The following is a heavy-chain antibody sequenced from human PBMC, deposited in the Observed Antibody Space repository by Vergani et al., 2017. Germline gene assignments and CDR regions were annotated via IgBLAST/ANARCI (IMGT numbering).Heavy chain of an antibody. D-gene: IGHD5-18*01. J-gene: IGHJ3*02. CDR2: IIPIFGTA. V-gene: IGHV1-69*01. CDR3: ARERDVDTAMVVAVDI. Sequence: QVQLVQSGAEVKKPGSSVKVSCKASGGTFSSYAISWVRQAPGQGLEGMGGIIPIFGTANYAQKFQGGVTITADDSTSTAYMELSSLRSEDTAVYYCARERDVDTAMVVAVDIWGQGTMVTVSS. CDR1: GGTFSSYA.